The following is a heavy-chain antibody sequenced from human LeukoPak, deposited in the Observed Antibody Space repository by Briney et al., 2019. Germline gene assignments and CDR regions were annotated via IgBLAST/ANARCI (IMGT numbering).Heavy chain of an antibody. CDR2: TAGSGISK. D-gene: IGHD3-22*01. CDR3: ARLPTFYYDSSGYHYDY. J-gene: IGHJ4*02. Sequence: GGSLRLSCVASGFTFNNYAMSWVRQAPGRGLEWASSTAGSGISKDYADSVKGRFTISKDKSKNTLYLQMDNLRAEDTGVYFCARLPTFYYDSSGYHYDYWGQGTLVIVSS. V-gene: IGHV3-23*01. CDR1: GFTFNNYA.